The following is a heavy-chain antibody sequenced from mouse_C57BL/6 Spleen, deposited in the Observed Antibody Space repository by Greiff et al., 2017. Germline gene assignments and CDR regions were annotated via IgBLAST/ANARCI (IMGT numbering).Heavy chain of an antibody. CDR1: GYAFSSYW. J-gene: IGHJ2*01. Sequence: VQLQESGAELVKPGASVKISCKASGYAFSSYWMNWVKQRPGTGLAWIGQSYPGDGDTNYSGKFKGKATLTADKYSSAAYMQLSSLNSEDPAVYFCARGGLGDYWGQGTTLTVSS. D-gene: IGHD2-4*01. CDR2: SYPGDGDT. CDR3: ARGGLGDY. V-gene: IGHV1-80*01.